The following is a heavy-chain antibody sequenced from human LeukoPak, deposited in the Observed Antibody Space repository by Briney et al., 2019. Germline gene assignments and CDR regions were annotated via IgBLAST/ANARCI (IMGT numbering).Heavy chain of an antibody. J-gene: IGHJ4*02. D-gene: IGHD1-26*01. CDR1: GGSITTTDFD. CDR2: ISSSGKT. V-gene: IGHV4-39*01. CDR3: ARFKGGTGFDY. Sequence: KPSETLSLTCAVSGGSITTTDFDWAWIRQPAGQGFEWIATISSSGKTYYYPSLMSRVTISVDTSKNQFSLDVTSVTAADTGLFYCARFKGGTGFDYWGRGILVIVS.